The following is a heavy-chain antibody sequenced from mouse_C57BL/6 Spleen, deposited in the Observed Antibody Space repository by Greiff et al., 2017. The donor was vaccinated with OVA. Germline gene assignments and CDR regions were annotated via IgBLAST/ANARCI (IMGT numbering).Heavy chain of an antibody. V-gene: IGHV10-1*01. J-gene: IGHJ4*01. D-gene: IGHD4-1*01. Sequence: EVKLMESGGGLVQPKGSLKLSCAASGFSFNTYAMNWVRQAPGKGLEWVARIRSKSNNYATYYADSVKDRFTISRDDSESMLYLQMNNLKTEDTAMYYCVRHDWDEDAMDYWGQGTSVTVSS. CDR3: VRHDWDEDAMDY. CDR2: IRSKSNNYAT. CDR1: GFSFNTYA.